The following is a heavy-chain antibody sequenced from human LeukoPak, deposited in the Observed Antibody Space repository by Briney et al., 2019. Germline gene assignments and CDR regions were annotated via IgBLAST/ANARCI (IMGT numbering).Heavy chain of an antibody. CDR2: ISGSGGST. Sequence: GGSLRLSCVVSGFTFSSYAMSWVRQAPVKGLEWVSAISGSGGSTYYADSVKGRFTISRDNSKNTLYVQMNSLRAEDTAVYYCAKRGQSHCGGESNFGYWGLGTLVTVSS. D-gene: IGHD2-21*01. CDR1: GFTFSSYA. V-gene: IGHV3-23*01. CDR3: AKRGQSHCGGESNFGY. J-gene: IGHJ4*02.